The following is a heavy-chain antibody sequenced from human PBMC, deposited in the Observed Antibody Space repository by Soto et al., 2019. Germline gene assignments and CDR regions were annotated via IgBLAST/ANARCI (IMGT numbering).Heavy chain of an antibody. CDR2: IIPILNSP. CDR3: AREAPYFTSDTCPKFYDMDV. J-gene: IGHJ6*02. V-gene: IGHV1-69*01. Sequence: QVQLVQSGAEVKKPGSSVKVSCKASGGTFGSYAITWVRRAPRQGLEWLGGIIPILNSPPYAQKFQARVVITADEITNTAYMELNSLRFDDTAVYYCAREAPYFTSDTCPKFYDMDVWGQGTTVTVAS. CDR1: GGTFGSYA. D-gene: IGHD2-21*01.